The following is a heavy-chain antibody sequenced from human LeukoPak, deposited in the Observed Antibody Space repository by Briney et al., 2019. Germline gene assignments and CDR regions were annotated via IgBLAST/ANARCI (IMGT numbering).Heavy chain of an antibody. Sequence: GESLNISCKGSGYSFTNYWIGWVRQMPGKGLEWMGIIYPSDSDTRYSPSFQGQVTISADKSISTAYLQWNSLKASDTAMYYCARRSSGSHYSVDYWGQGTLVTVSS. J-gene: IGHJ4*02. V-gene: IGHV5-51*01. D-gene: IGHD1-26*01. CDR1: GYSFTNYW. CDR3: ARRSSGSHYSVDY. CDR2: IYPSDSDT.